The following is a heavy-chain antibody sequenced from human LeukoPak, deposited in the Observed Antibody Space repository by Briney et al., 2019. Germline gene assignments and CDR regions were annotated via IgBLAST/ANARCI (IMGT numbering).Heavy chain of an antibody. V-gene: IGHV3-23*01. CDR1: GFTFSSYA. CDR3: AKSGSYRYYFDY. Sequence: GGSLRLSCAASGFTFSSYAMSWVRQAPGKGLEWVSAISGSGGSTYYADSVKGRFTISRDNSKNTLYLQMNGLRAEDTAVYYCAKSGSYRYYFDYWGQGTLVTVSS. J-gene: IGHJ4*02. D-gene: IGHD1-26*01. CDR2: ISGSGGST.